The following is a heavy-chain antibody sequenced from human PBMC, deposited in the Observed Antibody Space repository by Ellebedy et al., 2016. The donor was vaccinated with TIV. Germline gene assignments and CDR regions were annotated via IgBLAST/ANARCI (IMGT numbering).Heavy chain of an antibody. D-gene: IGHD3-16*01. CDR2: INPSGGST. V-gene: IGHV1-46*04. CDR3: ARDMAIYDMVAIDI. J-gene: IGHJ3*02. CDR1: GYTFTSYY. Sequence: AASVKVSCKASGYTFTSYYMHWVRQAPGQGLEWMGIINPSGGSTSYAQKLQGRVTMTRDTSTSTAYMELNSLRSEDTAVYYCARDMAIYDMVAIDIWGQGTMVTVSS.